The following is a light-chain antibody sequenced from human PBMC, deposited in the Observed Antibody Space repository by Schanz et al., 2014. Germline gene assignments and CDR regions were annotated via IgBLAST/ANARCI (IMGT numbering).Light chain of an antibody. CDR1: GTVSGGHY. V-gene: IGLV7-46*01. J-gene: IGLJ3*02. Sequence: QAVVTQEPSLTVSPGGTVTLTCVSTGTVSGGHYPFWFQQKPGQAPRTLIYDTTMRTSWTPARFSGSLLGGKPALTLSGAQPEDEADYYCLLSFSGPWVFGGGTKLTVL. CDR3: LLSFSGPWV. CDR2: DTT.